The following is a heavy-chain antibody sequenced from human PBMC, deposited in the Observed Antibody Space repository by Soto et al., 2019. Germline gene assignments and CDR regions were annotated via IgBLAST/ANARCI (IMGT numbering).Heavy chain of an antibody. Sequence: PSETLSLTCTVSGGSISSYYWSWSRQHPGKRLEWIGYIYYTGSTNYNPSLKSRVTISVDTSKNQSSLKLSSETAADTAVYYCARALAKNIYTRFDPWGQGTLVTVS. CDR1: GGSISSYY. CDR2: IYYTGST. CDR3: ARALAKNIYTRFDP. V-gene: IGHV4-59*01. J-gene: IGHJ5*02. D-gene: IGHD2-2*02.